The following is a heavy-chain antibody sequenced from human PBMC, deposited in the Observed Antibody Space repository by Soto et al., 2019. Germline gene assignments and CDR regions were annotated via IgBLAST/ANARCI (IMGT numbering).Heavy chain of an antibody. CDR1: GGSISSGGYS. D-gene: IGHD4-17*01. CDR2: IYHSGST. J-gene: IGHJ4*02. CDR3: ASHSDYGDSH. Sequence: QLQLQESGSGLVKPSQTLSLTCAVSGGSISSGGYSWSWIRQPPGKGLEWIGYIYHSGSTYYNPSLKSRVTISVDRSKNQFSLKLSSVTAXXXXXXXCASHSDYGDSHWGQGTLVTVSS. V-gene: IGHV4-30-2*01.